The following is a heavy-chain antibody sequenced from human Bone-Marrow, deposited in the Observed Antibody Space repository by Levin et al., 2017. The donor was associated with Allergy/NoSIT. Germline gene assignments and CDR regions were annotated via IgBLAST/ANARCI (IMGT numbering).Heavy chain of an antibody. CDR3: ARGPVVVTTIPYI. V-gene: IGHV4-31*02. Sequence: SQTLSLPCAVSGGSISSGDYYWNWIRQHPGKGLEWMGYIYYSGSTYYNPSLKSRSTISIDTSKNQFSLKLTSVTAADTAVYYCARGPVVVTTIPYIWGQGTLVTVSS. D-gene: IGHD2-21*02. J-gene: IGHJ4*02. CDR2: IYYSGST. CDR1: GGSISSGDYY.